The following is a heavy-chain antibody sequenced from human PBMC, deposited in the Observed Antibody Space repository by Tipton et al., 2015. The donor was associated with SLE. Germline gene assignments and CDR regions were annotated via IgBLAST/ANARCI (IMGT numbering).Heavy chain of an antibody. V-gene: IGHV4-38-2*02. CDR3: ARDYGADYYYGGMDV. Sequence: LRLSCVVSGYSISSGYYRGWIRQPPGKGLEWVGSIYHGGTHYNPSLKSRVTISVDPSKNQFSLKLSSVTAADTAVYYCARDYGADYYYGGMDVWGQGTTVTVSS. J-gene: IGHJ6*02. CDR1: GYSISSGYY. CDR2: IYHGGT. D-gene: IGHD4-17*01.